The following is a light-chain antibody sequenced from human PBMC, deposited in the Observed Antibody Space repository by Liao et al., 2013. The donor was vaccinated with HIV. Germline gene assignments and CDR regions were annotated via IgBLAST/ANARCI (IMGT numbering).Light chain of an antibody. V-gene: IGLV3-1*01. CDR1: KLGDKY. J-gene: IGLJ2*01. CDR2: QDN. CDR3: QAWDTNTAI. Sequence: SYELTQPPSVSVSPGQTANITCSGDKLGDKYVCWYQQKPGQSPVLVIYQDNQRPSGIPERFSGSNSGNTATLTISETQAMDEADYYCQAWDTNTAIFGGGTKLTVL.